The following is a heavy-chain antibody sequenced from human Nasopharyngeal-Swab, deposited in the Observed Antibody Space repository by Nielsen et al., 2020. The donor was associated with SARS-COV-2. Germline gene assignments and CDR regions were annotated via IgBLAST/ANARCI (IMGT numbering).Heavy chain of an antibody. CDR2: ISSTTPYI. CDR1: GFTFSGYT. D-gene: IGHD4-11*01. J-gene: IGHJ4*02. Sequence: GESLKISCVASGFTFSGYTMNWVRQAPGKGLEWISSISSTTPYIYYADSVKGRFTISRDNAKNSLYLQMNSLRAEDTAVYYCARGLRYSNYALGYWGQGTLVTVSS. CDR3: ARGLRYSNYALGY. V-gene: IGHV3-21*01.